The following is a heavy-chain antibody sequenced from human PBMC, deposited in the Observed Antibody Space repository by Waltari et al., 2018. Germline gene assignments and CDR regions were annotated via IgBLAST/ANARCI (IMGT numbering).Heavy chain of an antibody. Sequence: QVQLQQWGAGLLKPSETLSLTCAVSGGSFSNYYWSWIRQSPGNGLEWIGEINHSGSTHVNPSLKSRVTILLDTSRNQFSLKVRSVTAADAAVYYCAGLRFNYYYYYHMDVWGNGTTVTVSS. V-gene: IGHV4-34*01. D-gene: IGHD3-10*01. CDR2: INHSGST. J-gene: IGHJ6*03. CDR3: AGLRFNYYYYYHMDV. CDR1: GGSFSNYY.